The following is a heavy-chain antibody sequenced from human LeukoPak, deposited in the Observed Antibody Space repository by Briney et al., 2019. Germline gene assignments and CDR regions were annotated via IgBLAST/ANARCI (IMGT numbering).Heavy chain of an antibody. J-gene: IGHJ3*02. Sequence: SETLSLTCTVSGGSISSYYWSWIRQPPGKGLEWIGYINYSGSTNYNPSLKSRVTISVDTSKNQFSLKLSSVTAADTAVYYCATAIAVANDAFDIWGQGTMVTVFS. CDR1: GGSISSYY. CDR3: ATAIAVANDAFDI. V-gene: IGHV4-59*01. D-gene: IGHD6-19*01. CDR2: INYSGST.